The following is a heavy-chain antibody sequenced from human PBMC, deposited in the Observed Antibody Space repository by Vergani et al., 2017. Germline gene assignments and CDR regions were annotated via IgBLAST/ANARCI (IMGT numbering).Heavy chain of an antibody. CDR3: TTDPRHCGDGSCYWIRDRNYYGMDV. CDR1: GFSFRNAW. J-gene: IGHJ6*02. D-gene: IGHD2-21*01. Sequence: EVQLVESGGGIVQPGGSLRLSCVASGFSFRNAWMNWVRRTPGKGLEWVGRIKSTFDRGTTDYAAAVKGRFTISRDDSKNTLFLQMNGLKTEDIGVYYCTTDPRHCGDGSCYWIRDRNYYGMDVWGQGTTVTVSS. V-gene: IGHV3-15*07. CDR2: IKSTFDRGTT.